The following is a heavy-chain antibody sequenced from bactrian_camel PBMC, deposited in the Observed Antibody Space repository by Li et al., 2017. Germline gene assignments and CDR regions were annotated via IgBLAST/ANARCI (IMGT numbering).Heavy chain of an antibody. V-gene: IGHV3S53*01. J-gene: IGHJ4*01. CDR2: IGGDGST. CDR3: AADLSTWCTGVGVIEVYKY. CDR1: AFSIRHSC. Sequence: VESGGGSVQAGVSVRLSCAASAFSIRHSCAGWFRQVPGKKCEGVASIGGDGSTSYSDSVKGRFTISKDSAKNTLYLQMNSLKPSDTAMYYCAADLSTWCTGVGVIEVYKYWGQGTQVTVS. D-gene: IGHD6*01.